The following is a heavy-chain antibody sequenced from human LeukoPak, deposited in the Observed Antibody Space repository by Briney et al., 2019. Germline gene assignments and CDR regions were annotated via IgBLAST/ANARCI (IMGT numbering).Heavy chain of an antibody. V-gene: IGHV5-51*01. J-gene: IGHJ3*02. D-gene: IGHD3-22*01. Sequence: GESLKISCKGSGYSFTSYWIGWVRQMPGKGLEWMGIIYPGDSDTRYSPSFQGQVTISADKSISTAYLQWSSLKASDTAMYYCARYRCYYDSSGYYCDAFDIWGQGTMVTVSS. CDR3: ARYRCYYDSSGYYCDAFDI. CDR2: IYPGDSDT. CDR1: GYSFTSYW.